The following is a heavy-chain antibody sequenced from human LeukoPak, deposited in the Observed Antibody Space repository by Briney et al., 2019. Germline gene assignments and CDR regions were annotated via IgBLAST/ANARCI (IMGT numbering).Heavy chain of an antibody. Sequence: GGSLRLSCAASGFTFGTYAMTWVRQAPGKGLEWVSVISGSGGSTNYADSVKGRFIISRDNSRNTLFLQMDSLRAEDTAVYYCAKHHYSSSRDYFDYWGQGTLVTVSS. CDR2: ISGSGGST. V-gene: IGHV3-23*01. D-gene: IGHD6-13*01. CDR1: GFTFGTYA. J-gene: IGHJ4*02. CDR3: AKHHYSSSRDYFDY.